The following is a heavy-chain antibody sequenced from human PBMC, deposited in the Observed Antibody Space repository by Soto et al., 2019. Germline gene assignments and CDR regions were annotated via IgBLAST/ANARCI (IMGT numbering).Heavy chain of an antibody. CDR3: AKGIAAAAPLDY. J-gene: IGHJ4*02. D-gene: IGHD6-13*01. V-gene: IGHV3-9*01. CDR2: ISWNSGSI. Sequence: EVQLVESGGGLVQPGRSLRLSCAASGFTFDDYAMHWVRQAPGKGLEWVSGISWNSGSIGYADSVKGRFTISRDNAKNSLYLQMNSLRAEDTALYYCAKGIAAAAPLDYWGQGTLVTVSS. CDR1: GFTFDDYA.